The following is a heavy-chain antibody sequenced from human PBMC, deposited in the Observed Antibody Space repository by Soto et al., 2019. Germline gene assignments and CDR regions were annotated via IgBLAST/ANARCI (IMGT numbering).Heavy chain of an antibody. CDR3: ARVFVVRGVIPDEIYDAFDI. CDR2: INHNGST. Sequence: PSETLSLTCAAYGGSFSGYYWSWIRQPPGKGLEWIGEINHNGSTNYNPSLKSRVTISVDTSKNQFSLKLSSVTAADTAVYYCARVFVVRGVIPDEIYDAFDIWGQGTMVTVSS. V-gene: IGHV4-34*01. D-gene: IGHD3-10*01. CDR1: GGSFSGYY. J-gene: IGHJ3*02.